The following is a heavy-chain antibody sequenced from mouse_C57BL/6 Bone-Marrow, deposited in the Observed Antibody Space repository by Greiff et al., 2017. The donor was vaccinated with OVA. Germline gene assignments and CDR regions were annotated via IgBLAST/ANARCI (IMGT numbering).Heavy chain of an antibody. J-gene: IGHJ4*01. CDR2: IDPSDSYT. Sequence: QVQLQQPGAELVMPGASVKLSCKASGYTFTSYWMHWVKQRPGHGLAWIGEIDPSDSYTNYNQKFKGKSTLTVDKSSSTAYMQLSSLTSEDSAVYYCARRDYSNPYAMDYWGQGTSVTVSS. CDR1: GYTFTSYW. D-gene: IGHD2-5*01. CDR3: ARRDYSNPYAMDY. V-gene: IGHV1-69*01.